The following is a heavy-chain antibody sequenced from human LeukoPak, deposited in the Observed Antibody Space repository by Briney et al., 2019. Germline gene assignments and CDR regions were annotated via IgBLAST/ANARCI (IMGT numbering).Heavy chain of an antibody. D-gene: IGHD3-22*01. CDR2: IYYSGST. V-gene: IGHV4-39*07. Sequence: SETLSLTCTVSGGSISSSSYYWGWIRQPPGKGLEWIGSIYYSGSTYYNPSLKSRVTISVDTSKNQFSLKLSSVTAADTAVYYCARDAGLGDSSGYPYWGQGTLVTVSS. CDR3: ARDAGLGDSSGYPY. J-gene: IGHJ4*02. CDR1: GGSISSSSYY.